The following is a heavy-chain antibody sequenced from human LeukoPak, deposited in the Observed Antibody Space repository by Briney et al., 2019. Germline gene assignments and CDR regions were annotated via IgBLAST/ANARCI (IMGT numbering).Heavy chain of an antibody. CDR1: GGSFSGYY. CDR3: ASPVGLYCSSTSCHTADY. CDR2: INLSGST. D-gene: IGHD2-2*01. Sequence: SETLSLTCAVYGGSFSGYYWSWIRQPPGKGLEWIGEINLSGSTNYNPSLKSRVTISVDTSKNQFSLKLSSVTAADTAVYYCASPVGLYCSSTSCHTADYWGQGTLVTVSS. V-gene: IGHV4-34*01. J-gene: IGHJ4*02.